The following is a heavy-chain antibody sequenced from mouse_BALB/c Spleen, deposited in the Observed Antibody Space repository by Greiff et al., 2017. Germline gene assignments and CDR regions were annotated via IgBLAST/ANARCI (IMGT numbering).Heavy chain of an antibody. D-gene: IGHD2-1*01. J-gene: IGHJ4*01. CDR1: GFAFSSYG. V-gene: IGHV5-6*01. Sequence: EVQGVESGGDLVKPGGSLKLSCAASGFAFSSYGMSWVRQTPDKRLEWVATISSGGSYTYYPDSVKGRFTISRDNAKNTLYLQMSSLKSEDTAMYYCARQRGYDGNAYAMDYWGQGTSVTVSS. CDR3: ARQRGYDGNAYAMDY. CDR2: ISSGGSYT.